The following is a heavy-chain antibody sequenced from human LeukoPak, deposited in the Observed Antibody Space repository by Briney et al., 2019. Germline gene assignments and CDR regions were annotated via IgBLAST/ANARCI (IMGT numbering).Heavy chain of an antibody. CDR1: GFTFSNYA. V-gene: IGHV3-30*15. J-gene: IGHJ4*02. CDR2: TSFDGSKS. Sequence: GGSLRLSCAGFGFTFSNYAIHWVRQAPGKGLEWVAATSFDGSKSYYAESVKGRFSISRDNSRDTLYLQMSSLAVEDTAIYYCARSRIANDSSGYYFKFDYWGQGALVTVSS. D-gene: IGHD3-22*01. CDR3: ARSRIANDSSGYYFKFDY.